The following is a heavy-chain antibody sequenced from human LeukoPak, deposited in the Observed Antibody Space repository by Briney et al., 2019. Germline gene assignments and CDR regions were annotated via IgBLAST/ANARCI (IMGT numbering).Heavy chain of an antibody. V-gene: IGHV3-30*07. CDR3: ARGFTYYDFWSGYQPDYYYYMDV. J-gene: IGHJ6*03. CDR1: GFTFSSYA. Sequence: GGSLRLSCAASGFTFSSYAMHWVRQAPGKGLEWVAVISYDGSNKYYADSVKGRFTISRDNSKNTLYLQMNSLRAEDTAVYYCARGFTYYDFWSGYQPDYYYYMDVWGEGTTVTVSS. CDR2: ISYDGSNK. D-gene: IGHD3-3*01.